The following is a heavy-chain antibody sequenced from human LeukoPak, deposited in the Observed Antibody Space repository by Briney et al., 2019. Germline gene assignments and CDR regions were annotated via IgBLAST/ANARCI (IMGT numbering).Heavy chain of an antibody. CDR2: ISGDGGST. CDR3: AKDIGPMIVTGLDY. CDR1: GFTFDDYA. J-gene: IGHJ4*02. D-gene: IGHD3-22*01. Sequence: PGESLRLSCAASGFTFDDYAMHWVRQAPGKGLEWVSLISGDGGSTYYADSVKGRFTISRDNSKNSLYLQMNSLRTENTALYYCAKDIGPMIVTGLDYWGQGTLVTVSS. V-gene: IGHV3-43*02.